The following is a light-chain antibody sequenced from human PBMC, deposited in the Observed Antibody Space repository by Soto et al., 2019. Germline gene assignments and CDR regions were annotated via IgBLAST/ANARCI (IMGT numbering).Light chain of an antibody. V-gene: IGLV3-21*02. Sequence: SYDLTQTSSVSVAPGQTARISCGGNNIGGKSVHWYQQKPGQAPVVVVYDDSDRPSGIPERFSGSNSGNTATLTISRVEAGDEADYHCQVWDDNGDHHVFGTGTKVTAL. CDR3: QVWDDNGDHHV. J-gene: IGLJ1*01. CDR1: NIGGKS. CDR2: DDS.